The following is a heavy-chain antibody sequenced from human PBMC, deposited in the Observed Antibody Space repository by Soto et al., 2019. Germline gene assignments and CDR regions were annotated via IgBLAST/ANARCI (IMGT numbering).Heavy chain of an antibody. Sequence: QVQLVQSGAEMKKPGSSVKVSCQSSGGTFNTYAMNWVRQAPGQGPEWMGDISPMFGAANYAPKFQSRVTITADESTGTSYMQLSSLTSEDTALYFCAREVQVHTPAFAYWGQGTLVTVSS. CDR1: GGTFNTYA. CDR2: ISPMFGAA. J-gene: IGHJ4*02. D-gene: IGHD3-10*01. CDR3: AREVQVHTPAFAY. V-gene: IGHV1-69*19.